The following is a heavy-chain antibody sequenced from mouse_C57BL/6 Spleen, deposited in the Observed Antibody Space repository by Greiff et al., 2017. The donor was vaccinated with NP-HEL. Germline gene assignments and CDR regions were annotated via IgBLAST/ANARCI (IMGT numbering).Heavy chain of an antibody. CDR2: ISTGGGYT. D-gene: IGHD2-5*01. J-gene: IGHJ2*01. Sequence: EVQLVQSGADLVKPGGSLKLSCAASGFTFSSYGMTWVRPTPDKGLEWVATISTGGGYTYYPDSVKGRFTISRDKAKNTLYLQMSSLKSEDTAMYYCAIYSNYFDYWGKGTTLTVSS. CDR1: GFTFSSYG. V-gene: IGHV5-6*01. CDR3: AIYSNYFDY.